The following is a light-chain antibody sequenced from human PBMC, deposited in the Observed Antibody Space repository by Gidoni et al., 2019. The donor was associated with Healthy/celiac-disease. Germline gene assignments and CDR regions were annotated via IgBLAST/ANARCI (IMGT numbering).Light chain of an antibody. CDR1: QSLLHSNGYNY. CDR2: LGS. J-gene: IGKJ4*01. V-gene: IGKV2-28*01. Sequence: DIVMTKSPLSLPVTPGEPASISCRSSQSLLHSNGYNYLDWYLQKPGQSPQLLIYLGSNRASGVPDRFSGSGSGTDFTLKISRVDAEDVGVYYCMQALQTPGLTFGGGTKVEIK. CDR3: MQALQTPGLT.